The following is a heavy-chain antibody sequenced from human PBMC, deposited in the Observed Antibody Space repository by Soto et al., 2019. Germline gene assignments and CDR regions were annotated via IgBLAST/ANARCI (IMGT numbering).Heavy chain of an antibody. V-gene: IGHV3-48*02. CDR2: ISSSSSTI. Sequence: GSLRLSCAASGFTFSSYSMNWVRQAPGKGLEWVSYISSSSSTIYYADSVKGRFTISRDNAKNSLYLQMNSLRDEDTAVYYCARLYSGSYYSPYYFDYWGQRTLVTVSS. CDR1: GFTFSSYS. J-gene: IGHJ4*02. D-gene: IGHD1-26*01. CDR3: ARLYSGSYYSPYYFDY.